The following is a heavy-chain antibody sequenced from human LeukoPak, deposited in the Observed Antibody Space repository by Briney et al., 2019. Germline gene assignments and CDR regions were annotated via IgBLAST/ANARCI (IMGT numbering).Heavy chain of an antibody. J-gene: IGHJ4*02. CDR3: AREYGSGITVDY. CDR1: GYTFTGYY. Sequence: ASEKASCKASGYTFTGYYMHWVRQAPGQGLEWMGWINPNSGGTNYAQKFQGRVTMTRDTSISTAYMELSRLRSDDTAVYYCAREYGSGITVDYWGQGTLVTVSS. D-gene: IGHD3-10*01. CDR2: INPNSGGT. V-gene: IGHV1-2*02.